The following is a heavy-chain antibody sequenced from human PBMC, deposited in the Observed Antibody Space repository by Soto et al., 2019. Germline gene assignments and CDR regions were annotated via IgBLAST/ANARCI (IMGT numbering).Heavy chain of an antibody. CDR2: ISSSSSYI. CDR1: GFTVSSYS. Sequence: GGSLRLSCAASGFTVSSYSMSWVRQAPGKGLEWVSSISSSSSYIYYADSVKGRFTISRDNAKNSLYLQMNSLRAEDTAVYYCAREMLGYSYGYRPMAEFDYWGQGTLVPSP. CDR3: AREMLGYSYGYRPMAEFDY. V-gene: IGHV3-21*01. D-gene: IGHD5-18*01. J-gene: IGHJ4*02.